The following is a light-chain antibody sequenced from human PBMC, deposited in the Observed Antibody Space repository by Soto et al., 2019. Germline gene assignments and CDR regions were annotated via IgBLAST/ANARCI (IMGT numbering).Light chain of an antibody. J-gene: IGLJ2*01. CDR1: GSNIGSDT. V-gene: IGLV1-44*01. Sequence: QSVLTQPPSASGTPGQRVTISCSGSGSNIGSDTVNWYQQLPGTAPKLLIYRINQRPSGVPDRFSGSKSGTSASLAISGLQSDDEADYYCAAWDDSLNGVVFGGGTKLTVL. CDR3: AAWDDSLNGVV. CDR2: RIN.